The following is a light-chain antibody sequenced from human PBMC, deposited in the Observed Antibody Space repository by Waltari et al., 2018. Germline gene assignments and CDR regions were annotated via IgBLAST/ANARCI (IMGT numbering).Light chain of an antibody. J-gene: IGLJ3*02. Sequence: QSALTQPASVSGSPGQSIPISCTGTSSDGGGYNYVSWYQQHPGKAPKVMIYDVSNRPSGVSNRFSGSKSGNTASLTISGLQAEDEADYYCSTYTSTNTWVFGGGTRLTVL. V-gene: IGLV2-14*03. CDR1: SSDGGGYNY. CDR2: DVS. CDR3: STYTSTNTWV.